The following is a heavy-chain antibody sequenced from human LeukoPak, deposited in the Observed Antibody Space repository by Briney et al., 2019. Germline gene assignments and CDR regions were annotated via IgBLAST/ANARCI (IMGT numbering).Heavy chain of an antibody. V-gene: IGHV4-59*11. J-gene: IGHJ5*02. CDR2: IYYSGST. CDR1: GGSISSHY. CDR3: ASSIDWFDP. Sequence: SETLSLTCTVSGGSISSHYWSWIRQPPGKGLEWIGYIYYSGSTNYNPSLKSRVTISVDTSKNQFSLKLSSVTAADTAVYYCASSIDWFDPWGQGTLVTVSS.